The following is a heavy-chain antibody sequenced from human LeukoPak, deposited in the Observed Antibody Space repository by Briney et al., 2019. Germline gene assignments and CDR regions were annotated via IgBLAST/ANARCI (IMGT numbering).Heavy chain of an antibody. CDR1: GFTFSSHG. CDR3: AKGPHRLYFFDY. Sequence: GGSLRLSCVASGFTFSSHGMHWVRQAPGKGPEWVAFIGYDGSDKYFADSVKGRFTISRDNSKNRLFLQMNSLRPGDTAVYYCAKGPHRLYFFDYWGQGTLVTVSS. CDR2: IGYDGSDK. V-gene: IGHV3-30*02. J-gene: IGHJ4*02. D-gene: IGHD2-15*01.